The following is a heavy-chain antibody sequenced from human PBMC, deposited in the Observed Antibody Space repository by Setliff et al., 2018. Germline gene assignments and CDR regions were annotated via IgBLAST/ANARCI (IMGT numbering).Heavy chain of an antibody. V-gene: IGHV4-34*01. CDR3: ARTYNFWSGYFDY. J-gene: IGHJ4*02. CDR1: GFTFSSYW. D-gene: IGHD3-3*01. Sequence: PSETLRLSCAASGFTFSSYWMSWVRQPPGKGLEWIGEINHSGSTNNNPSLKSRVTISVDTSKNQFSLKLSSVTAADTAVYYCARTYNFWSGYFDYWGQGTLVTVSS. CDR2: INHSGST.